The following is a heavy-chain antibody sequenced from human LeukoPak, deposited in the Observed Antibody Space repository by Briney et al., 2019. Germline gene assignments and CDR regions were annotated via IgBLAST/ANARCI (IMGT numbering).Heavy chain of an antibody. CDR3: AGEERAAFDI. CDR1: GGSVSSYY. CDR2: IHINGDT. Sequence: SETLSLTCTVSGGSVSSYYWNWIRLPAGNGLERVGRIHINGDTNYNPSLKSRVSMSVDSSKNQFSLRLNSVTAADTAVYYCAGEERAAFDIWGQGTMVTVSS. V-gene: IGHV4-4*07. J-gene: IGHJ3*02.